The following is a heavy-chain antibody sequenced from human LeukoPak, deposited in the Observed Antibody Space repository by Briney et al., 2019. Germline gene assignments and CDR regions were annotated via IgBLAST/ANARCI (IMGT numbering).Heavy chain of an antibody. V-gene: IGHV1-2*02. J-gene: IGHJ1*01. D-gene: IGHD3-3*01. CDR2: INPHSGDT. CDR3: ATAPPSERFLEWFEYFQH. Sequence: RASVKVSCKASGYTFTGYYLHWVRQAPGQGLEWMGWINPHSGDTNYAQKFQGRVTMTEDTSTDTAYMELSSLRSEDTAVYYCATAPPSERFLEWFEYFQHWGQGTLVTVSS. CDR1: GYTFTGYY.